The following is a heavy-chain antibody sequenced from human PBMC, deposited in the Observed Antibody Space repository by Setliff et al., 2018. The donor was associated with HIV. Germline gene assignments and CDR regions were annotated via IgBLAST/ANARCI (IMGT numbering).Heavy chain of an antibody. CDR1: GGSISSGGYY. D-gene: IGHD2-15*01. CDR2: IYYSGST. Sequence: SETLSLTCTVSGGSISSGGYYWSWIRQHPGKGLEWIGYIYYSGSTYYNPYLKSRFTISVDTSKNQFSLKLSAVTAEDTAVYYCARVRAGCVGCGRGVYYFDLWGQGTLVTVSS. V-gene: IGHV4-31*03. J-gene: IGHJ4*02. CDR3: ARVRAGCVGCGRGVYYFDL.